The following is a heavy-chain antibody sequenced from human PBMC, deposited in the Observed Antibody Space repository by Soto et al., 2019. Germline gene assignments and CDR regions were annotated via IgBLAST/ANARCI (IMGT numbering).Heavy chain of an antibody. J-gene: IGHJ5*02. Sequence: QVQLVESGGGVVQPGRSLRLSCAASGFTFSIYAMHWVRQAPGKGLEWVAVISYDGSNKYYADSVKGRFTISKDNSKNTVSLQMNSLRAEDSAVYYCAREYSDGWFDPWGQGTLVTVSS. V-gene: IGHV3-30-3*01. D-gene: IGHD2-21*01. CDR3: AREYSDGWFDP. CDR1: GFTFSIYA. CDR2: ISYDGSNK.